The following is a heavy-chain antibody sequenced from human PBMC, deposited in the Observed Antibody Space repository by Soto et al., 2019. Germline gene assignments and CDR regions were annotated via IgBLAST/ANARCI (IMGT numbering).Heavy chain of an antibody. Sequence: SETLSLTCTVSGGSISSGGYYWSWIRQHPGKGLEWIGYIYYSGSTYYNPSLKSRVTISVDTSKNQFSLKLSSVTAADTAVYYCARPSSRGDYDYWGQGTLVTVSS. CDR2: IYYSGST. V-gene: IGHV4-31*03. D-gene: IGHD4-17*01. CDR1: GGSISSGGYY. J-gene: IGHJ4*02. CDR3: ARPSSRGDYDY.